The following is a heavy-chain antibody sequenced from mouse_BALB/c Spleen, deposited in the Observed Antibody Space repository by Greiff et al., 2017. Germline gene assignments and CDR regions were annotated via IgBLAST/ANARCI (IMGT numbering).Heavy chain of an antibody. D-gene: IGHD1-1*01. CDR3: NAPYYYGSPHFDY. Sequence: EVQLQQSGAELVRSGASVKLSCTASGFNIKDYYMHWVKQRPEQGLEWIGWIDPENGDTEYAPKFQGKATMTADTSSNTAYLQLSSLTSEDTAVYYCNAPYYYGSPHFDYWGQGTTLTVSS. CDR2: IDPENGDT. J-gene: IGHJ2*01. CDR1: GFNIKDYY. V-gene: IGHV14-4*02.